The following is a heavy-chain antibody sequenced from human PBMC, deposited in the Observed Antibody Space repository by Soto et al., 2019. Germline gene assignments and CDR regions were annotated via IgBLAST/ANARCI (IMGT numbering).Heavy chain of an antibody. D-gene: IGHD3-10*01. CDR1: GYSFITYW. CDR2: IYPGDSDT. J-gene: IGHJ3*02. Sequence: GESRKISCKGSGYSFITYWIGWVRQMPGKGLEWMGIIYPGDSDTIYSPSFQGQVTISADKSISTAYLQWSSLKASDTAMYYCARRYYYGSGSYSHAFAIWGQGTMVTVSS. CDR3: ARRYYYGSGSYSHAFAI. V-gene: IGHV5-51*01.